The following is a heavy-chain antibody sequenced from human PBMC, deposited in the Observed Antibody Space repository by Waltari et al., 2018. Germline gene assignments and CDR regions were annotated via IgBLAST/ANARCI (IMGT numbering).Heavy chain of an antibody. Sequence: EVQLVQSGAEVKKPGDSLKISCKGSGYSFSNYWIGWVRQMPGKGLEWMGFIYPGDSDTRYSPSVQGQVTISADKSISTAYLQWSSLKASDTALFYCARQISGIASGMDVWGQGTTVTVSS. D-gene: IGHD6-13*01. V-gene: IGHV5-51*01. J-gene: IGHJ6*02. CDR2: IYPGDSDT. CDR3: ARQISGIASGMDV. CDR1: GYSFSNYW.